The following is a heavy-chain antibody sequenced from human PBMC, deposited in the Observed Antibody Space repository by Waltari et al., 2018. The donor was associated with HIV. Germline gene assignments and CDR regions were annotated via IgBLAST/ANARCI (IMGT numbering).Heavy chain of an antibody. CDR2: IIPVFGTS. Sequence: QVQLVQSGAEVKKPGSSVKVSCKASGGTFSSYAISWVRQAPGQGLEWLGGIIPVFGTSVYEQNFQGRVTITADESTSTAYVELSSARSEDTAVYYCSRMNEVAVAGTGFDAFDIWGQGTKVTVSS. CDR1: GGTFSSYA. CDR3: SRMNEVAVAGTGFDAFDI. D-gene: IGHD6-19*01. V-gene: IGHV1-69*01. J-gene: IGHJ3*02.